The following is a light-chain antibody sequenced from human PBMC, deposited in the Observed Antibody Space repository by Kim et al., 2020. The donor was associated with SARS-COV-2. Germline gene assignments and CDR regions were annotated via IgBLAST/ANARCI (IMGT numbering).Light chain of an antibody. J-gene: IGKJ1*01. Sequence: CVSPGERATLSCRASQSVSSNLAWYQQKPGQAPRLLIYGASTRATGIPARFSGSGSGTEFTLTISSLQSEDFAVYYCQQYNNWWTFGQGTKVEIK. V-gene: IGKV3-15*01. CDR3: QQYNNWWT. CDR2: GAS. CDR1: QSVSSN.